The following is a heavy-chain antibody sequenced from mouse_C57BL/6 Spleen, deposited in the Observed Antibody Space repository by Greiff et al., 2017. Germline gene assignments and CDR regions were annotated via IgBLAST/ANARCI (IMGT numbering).Heavy chain of an antibody. Sequence: EVQLQQSGAELVRPGASVKLSCTASGFNFKDDYMHWVKQRPDQGLEWIGWIDTENGDTEYASKFQGKATITADTSSNTAYLQHRSLTSEDTTVYYCTTDYGNYWGQGTTLTVSS. CDR1: GFNFKDDY. CDR3: TTDYGNY. J-gene: IGHJ2*01. D-gene: IGHD2-1*01. CDR2: IDTENGDT. V-gene: IGHV14-4*01.